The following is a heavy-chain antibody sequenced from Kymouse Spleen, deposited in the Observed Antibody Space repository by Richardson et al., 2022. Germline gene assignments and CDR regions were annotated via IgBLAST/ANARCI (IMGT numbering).Heavy chain of an antibody. J-gene: IGHJ2*01. Sequence: QVQLQQSGPGLVKPSQTLSLTCAISGDSVSSNSAAWNWIRQSPSRGLEWLGRTYYRSKWYNDYAVSVKSRITINPDTSKNQFSLQLNSVTPEDTAVYYCASSGYYYGSGS*PSGTSISGAVAPWSLSPQ. V-gene: IGHV6-1*01. CDR2: TYYRSKWYN. CDR1: GDSVSSNSAA. CDR3: ASSGYYYGSGS*PSGTSIS. D-gene: IGHD3-10*01.